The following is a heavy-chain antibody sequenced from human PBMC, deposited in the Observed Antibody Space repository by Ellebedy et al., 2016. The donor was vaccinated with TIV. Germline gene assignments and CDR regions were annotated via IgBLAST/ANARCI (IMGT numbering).Heavy chain of an antibody. CDR2: LYPDAKT. Sequence: GGSLRLSCEASGIIVSDYFMNWVRQAPGKGLEWVSVLYPDAKTNYTYSVNGRFIVSRDSSKNTLYLQMNSLRVEDTAVYYCARDPGGGGNYGDNWFDPWGQGTLVTVSS. D-gene: IGHD3-22*01. V-gene: IGHV3-66*01. J-gene: IGHJ5*02. CDR3: ARDPGGGGNYGDNWFDP. CDR1: GIIVSDYF.